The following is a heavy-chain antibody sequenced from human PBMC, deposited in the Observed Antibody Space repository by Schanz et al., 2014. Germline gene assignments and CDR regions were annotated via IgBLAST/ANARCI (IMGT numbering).Heavy chain of an antibody. J-gene: IGHJ4*02. Sequence: EVKLLESGGTLVRPGGSLRLSCAASGFTFGDYAMTWVRQAPGKGLEWVSVIGVDGTTTYYADSVKGRFTISRDNSKNTLYLQMNSLRPEDTAVYYCAKYRGYYRVSGSYRELEYWGQGTLVTVSS. V-gene: IGHV3-23*01. D-gene: IGHD3-10*01. CDR2: IGVDGTTT. CDR3: AKYRGYYRVSGSYRELEY. CDR1: GFTFGDYA.